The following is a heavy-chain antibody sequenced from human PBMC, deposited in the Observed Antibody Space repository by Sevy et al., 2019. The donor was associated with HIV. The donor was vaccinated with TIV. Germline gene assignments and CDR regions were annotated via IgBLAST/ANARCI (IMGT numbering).Heavy chain of an antibody. J-gene: IGHJ6*02. D-gene: IGHD6-13*01. CDR1: GFTFSSYG. V-gene: IGHV3-30*18. CDR2: ISYDGSNK. CDR3: AKEAGILYYYYGMDV. Sequence: GGSLRLSCAASGFTFSSYGMHWVRQAPGKGLEWVAVISYDGSNKYYADSVKGRFPISRDNSKNTLYLQMNSLRAEDTAVYYCAKEAGILYYYYGMDVWGQGTTVTVSS.